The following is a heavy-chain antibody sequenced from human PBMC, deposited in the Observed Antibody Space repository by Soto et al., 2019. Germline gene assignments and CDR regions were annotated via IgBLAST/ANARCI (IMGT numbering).Heavy chain of an antibody. CDR3: ARESEDLTSNFDY. CDR1: GFTFSNYG. Sequence: GGSLRLSCAASGFTFSNYGMHWVRQAPGKGLEWVAVIWYDGSNKYYADPVKGRFTISRDNSKNTLYLQINSLRAEDTAVYYCARESEDLTSNFDYWGQGTLVTVSS. J-gene: IGHJ4*02. CDR2: IWYDGSNK. V-gene: IGHV3-33*01.